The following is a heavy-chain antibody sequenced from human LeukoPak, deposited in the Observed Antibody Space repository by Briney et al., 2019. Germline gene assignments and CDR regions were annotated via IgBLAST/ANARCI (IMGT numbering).Heavy chain of an antibody. D-gene: IGHD3-22*01. V-gene: IGHV3-7*03. Sequence: WGTLRLSCAASGFTFSSYGMSRVRQAPGKGLEWVANIKQDGSEKYYVDSVKGRFTISRDNAKNSLYLQMNSLRAEDTAVYYCAKDYRKYYYDSSGYYHHWGQGTLVTVSS. CDR1: GFTFSSYG. CDR3: AKDYRKYYYDSSGYYHH. CDR2: IKQDGSEK. J-gene: IGHJ5*02.